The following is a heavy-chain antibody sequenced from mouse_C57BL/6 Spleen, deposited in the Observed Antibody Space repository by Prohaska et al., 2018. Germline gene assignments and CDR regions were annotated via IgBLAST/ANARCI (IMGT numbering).Heavy chain of an antibody. D-gene: IGHD1-1*01. J-gene: IGHJ1*03. V-gene: IGHV11-2*01. CDR2: INSDCSAI. Sequence: EVQLLETGGGFVQPGGSRGLSCEGSGFTFSGFWMSWVRQTPGKTLEWIGDINSDCSAINYAPAIKDRFTIFRDNDKSTLYLQMSNVRSEDTATYFCMRYGSSYWYFDVWGTGTTVTVSS. CDR1: GFTFSGFW. CDR3: MRYGSSYWYFDV.